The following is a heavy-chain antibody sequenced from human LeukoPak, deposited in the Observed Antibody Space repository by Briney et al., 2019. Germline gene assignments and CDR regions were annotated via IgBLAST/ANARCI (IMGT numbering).Heavy chain of an antibody. CDR1: GFTFDDYG. CDR2: ISWNGGST. V-gene: IGHV3-20*01. CDR3: ARDQFLITVKPGHWYFDL. D-gene: IGHD3-16*01. J-gene: IGHJ2*01. Sequence: GRSLRLSCAASGFTFDDYGMSWVRQVPGKWLGWVSFISWNGGSTEYADSVKGRFTISRDNAKNSLYLQMNSLRAEDTALYHCARDQFLITVKPGHWYFDLWGRGTPVTVSS.